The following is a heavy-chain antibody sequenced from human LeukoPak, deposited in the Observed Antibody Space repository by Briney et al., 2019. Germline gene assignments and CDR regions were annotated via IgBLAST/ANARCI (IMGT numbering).Heavy chain of an antibody. V-gene: IGHV3-23*01. CDR1: GFTFSSYD. Sequence: PGGSLRLSCAASGFTFSSYDMSRVRQAPGKGLEWVSAISGSGGSTYYADSVKGRFTISRDNSKNTLYLQMNSLRAEDTAVYYCAKCLRYYDSPNDIWGQGTMVTVSS. J-gene: IGHJ3*02. D-gene: IGHD3-22*01. CDR3: AKCLRYYDSPNDI. CDR2: ISGSGGST.